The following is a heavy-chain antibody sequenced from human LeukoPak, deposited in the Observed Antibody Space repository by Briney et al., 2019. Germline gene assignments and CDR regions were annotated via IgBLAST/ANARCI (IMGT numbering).Heavy chain of an antibody. CDR3: AKDLSDYYDGPVYFQH. J-gene: IGHJ1*01. CDR1: GFTFSSYS. CDR2: ISSSSSTI. D-gene: IGHD3-22*01. Sequence: GGSLRLSCAASGFTFSSYSMNWVRQAPGKGLEWVSYISSSSSTIYYADSVKGRFTISRDNAKNSLYLQMNSLRAEDTAVYYWAKDLSDYYDGPVYFQHGGQGTLVTVPS. V-gene: IGHV3-48*01.